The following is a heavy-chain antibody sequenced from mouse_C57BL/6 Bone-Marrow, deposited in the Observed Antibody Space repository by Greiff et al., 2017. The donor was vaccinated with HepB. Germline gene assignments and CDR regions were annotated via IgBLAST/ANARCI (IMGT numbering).Heavy chain of an antibody. CDR2: ISNLAYSI. D-gene: IGHD2-3*01. J-gene: IGHJ3*01. CDR3: ARHSYDGYSFAY. Sequence: EVKLVESGGGLVQPGGSLKLSCAASGFTFSDYGMAWVRQAPRKGPEWVAFISNLAYSIYYADTVTGRFTISRENAKNTLYLEMSSLRSEDSAMYYCARHSYDGYSFAYWGQGTLVTVSA. CDR1: GFTFSDYG. V-gene: IGHV5-15*01.